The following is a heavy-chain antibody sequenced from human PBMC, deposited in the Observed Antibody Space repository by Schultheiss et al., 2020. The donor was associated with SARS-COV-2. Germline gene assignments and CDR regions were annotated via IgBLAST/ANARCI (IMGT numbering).Heavy chain of an antibody. D-gene: IGHD6-13*01. CDR1: GFTSSTYV. CDR2: ISYDGSNK. J-gene: IGHJ4*02. V-gene: IGHV3-30*01. Sequence: GGSLRLSCAASGFTSSTYVMHWVRQAPGKGLEWVAVISYDGSNKYYADSVKGRFTISRDNSKNTLYLQMNSLRAEDTAVYYCAREAESWAFDYWGQGTLVTVSS. CDR3: AREAESWAFDY.